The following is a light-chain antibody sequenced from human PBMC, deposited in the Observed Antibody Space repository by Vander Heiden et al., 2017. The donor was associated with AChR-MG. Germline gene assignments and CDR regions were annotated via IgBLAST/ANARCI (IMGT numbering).Light chain of an antibody. V-gene: IGKV1-5*03. CDR2: KTS. CDR3: LQYKTSPRT. Sequence: DIQMTQSPSTLSASVGDRVAITCRASQSISNYLAWYQQKPGKAPKLLIFKTSILESGVPPRFSGSGSGTDFTLTIGSLQPDDSASYFCLQYKTSPRTFGQGTKLEI. J-gene: IGKJ2*02. CDR1: QSISNY.